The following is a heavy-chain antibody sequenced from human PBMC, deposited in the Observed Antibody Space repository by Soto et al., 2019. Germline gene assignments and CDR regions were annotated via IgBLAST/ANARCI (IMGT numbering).Heavy chain of an antibody. CDR1: GFAFSSHA. J-gene: IGHJ4*02. CDR3: AMSAPSSSSGYQYDFDY. CDR2: ITAGGYST. V-gene: IGHV3-23*01. Sequence: EVQLLESGGGLLQPGGSLRLACAVSGFAFSSHAMSCVRQAPGKGLEWGSSITAGGYSTYYADSVKGRFAISRDNSKNTLYLQMKSLKVEDTAVYYCAMSAPSSSSGYQYDFDYWGQGTLVTVSS. D-gene: IGHD3-22*01.